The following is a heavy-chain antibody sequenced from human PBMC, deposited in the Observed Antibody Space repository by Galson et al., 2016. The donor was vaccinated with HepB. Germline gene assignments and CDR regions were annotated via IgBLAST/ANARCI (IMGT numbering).Heavy chain of an antibody. V-gene: IGHV3-7*01. CDR3: ATTFWSGPY. CDR2: IKEDGTDT. J-gene: IGHJ4*02. Sequence: SLRLSCAASGFTFNAYWMTWVRQTPGKGLEWLANIKEDGTDTHYLDSVKDRFTISRDNAKKSLYLQMNSLRVEDTAVYYCATTFWSGPYWGRGTLVTVSS. CDR1: GFTFNAYW. D-gene: IGHD3-3*01.